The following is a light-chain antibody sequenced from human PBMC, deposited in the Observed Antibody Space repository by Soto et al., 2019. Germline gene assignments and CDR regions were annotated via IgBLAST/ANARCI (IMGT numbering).Light chain of an antibody. V-gene: IGKV2-28*01. J-gene: IGKJ1*01. Sequence: DVVMTQTPLSLSVAPGQPASISCKSSQSLLHSNGYNYLDWYLQKPGQSPQLLIYLGSNRASGVPDRFSGSGSGTDFTLKISRVEAEDVGVYYCMQPLQSWTFGQGTKVDIK. CDR2: LGS. CDR1: QSLLHSNGYNY. CDR3: MQPLQSWT.